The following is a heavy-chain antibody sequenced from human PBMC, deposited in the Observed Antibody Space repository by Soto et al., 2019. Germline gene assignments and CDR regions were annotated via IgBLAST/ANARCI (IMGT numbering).Heavy chain of an antibody. J-gene: IGHJ2*01. CDR1: GGTISRYA. CDR2: IIPIFGTA. D-gene: IGHD3-10*01. Sequence: CKAAGGTISRYAISCVRQAPGQRLEWMGGIIPIFGTANYAQKFQGRVTITADESTSTAYMELSSLRSEDTAVYYCARTQAPGDFYPSRGLWDR. CDR3: ARTQAPGDFYPSRGL. V-gene: IGHV1-69*01.